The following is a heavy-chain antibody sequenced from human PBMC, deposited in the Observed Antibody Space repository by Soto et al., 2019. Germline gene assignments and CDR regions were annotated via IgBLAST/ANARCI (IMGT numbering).Heavy chain of an antibody. CDR2: ISWNSGSI. D-gene: IGHD6-13*01. V-gene: IGHV3-9*01. CDR1: GFTFDDYA. J-gene: IGHJ3*02. Sequence: EVQLVESGGGLVQPGRSLRLSCAASGFTFDDYAMHWVRQAPGKGLEWVSGISWNSGSIGYADSVKGRFTISRDNAKNSLYLQMNSLRAEDTALYYCAKGDGSSWYLGAFDIWGQVTMVTVSS. CDR3: AKGDGSSWYLGAFDI.